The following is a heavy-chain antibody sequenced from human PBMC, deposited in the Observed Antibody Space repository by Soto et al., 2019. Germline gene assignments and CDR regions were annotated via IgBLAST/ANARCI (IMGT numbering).Heavy chain of an antibody. CDR1: GGSISSSHW. V-gene: IGHV4-4*02. Sequence: SETLSLTCAVSGGSISSSHWWGWVRQAPGKGLEWIGEIYHSGSTNYNPSLKSRITMSVDKSKNQFSVNLSSVTAADTAVYYCVRDADETAIVPAPWLVWGRGTMVTVSS. D-gene: IGHD2-21*02. J-gene: IGHJ6*02. CDR2: IYHSGST. CDR3: VRDADETAIVPAPWLV.